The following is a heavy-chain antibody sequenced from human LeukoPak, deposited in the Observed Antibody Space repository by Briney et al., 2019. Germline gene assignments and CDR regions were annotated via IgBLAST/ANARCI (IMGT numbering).Heavy chain of an antibody. V-gene: IGHV3-21*01. Sequence: GGSLTLTCTASGFTFSSYYLNWVRQAPGKGLEWLSSITSSSNYIYYADSVKGRFTISRDNVQNSLYLQMNSLRAEDTAMYYCARYRGYFDPWGQGTLVTVSS. CDR1: GFTFSSYY. D-gene: IGHD3-16*02. J-gene: IGHJ4*02. CDR2: ITSSSNYI. CDR3: ARYRGYFDP.